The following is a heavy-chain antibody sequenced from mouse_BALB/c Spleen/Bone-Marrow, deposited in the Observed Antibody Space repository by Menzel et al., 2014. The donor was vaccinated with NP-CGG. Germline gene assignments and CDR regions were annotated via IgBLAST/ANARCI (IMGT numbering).Heavy chain of an antibody. V-gene: IGHV5-17*02. Sequence: EVKLVESGGGLAQPGGSRKLSCAASGFTFSSFGMHWVRQAPEGGLEWVAYISSGSSTIYYADTVKGRFTISRDNPKNTLFLQMTSLRSEDTAMYYCVRSYDSYAMAFWGQGTSVTVSS. CDR1: GFTFSSFG. CDR2: ISSGSSTI. J-gene: IGHJ4*01. D-gene: IGHD2-10*02. CDR3: VRSYDSYAMAF.